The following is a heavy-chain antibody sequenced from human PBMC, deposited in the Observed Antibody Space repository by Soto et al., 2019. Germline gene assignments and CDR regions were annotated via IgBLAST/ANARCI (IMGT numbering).Heavy chain of an antibody. V-gene: IGHV4-31*02. Sequence: QMQLQESGPGLVKPSQTLSLTCTVSGRSISSAGYYWSWIRQHPGKGLEWIGHISYSGSTYYNPSLKSRVTISVDTSKNQFSLKLSSVTAADTAVYSCAANPPYSGIYFDSWGQGTLVTVSS. CDR1: GRSISSAGYY. CDR2: ISYSGST. J-gene: IGHJ4*02. D-gene: IGHD1-26*01. CDR3: AANPPYSGIYFDS.